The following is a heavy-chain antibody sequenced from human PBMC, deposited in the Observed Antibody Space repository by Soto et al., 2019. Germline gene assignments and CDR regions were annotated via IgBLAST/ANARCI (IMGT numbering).Heavy chain of an antibody. CDR2: ISSSSSYI. V-gene: IGHV3-21*01. CDR3: ASVAGAFYCSSTSCYDGPDY. Sequence: GGSLRLSCAASGFTFSSYSMNWVRQAPGKGLEWVSSISSSSSYIYYADSVKGRFTISRDNTKNSLYLQMNSLRAEDTAVYYCASVAGAFYCSSTSCYDGPDYWGQGTLVTVSS. CDR1: GFTFSSYS. J-gene: IGHJ4*02. D-gene: IGHD2-2*01.